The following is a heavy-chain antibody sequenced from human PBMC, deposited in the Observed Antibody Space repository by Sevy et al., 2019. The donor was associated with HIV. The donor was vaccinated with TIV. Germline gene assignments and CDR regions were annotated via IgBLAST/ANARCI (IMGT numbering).Heavy chain of an antibody. Sequence: GESLKISCAASGFSFSDYRMHWVRQAPGKGLEWVAVISYDGRNNKYNADSVKGRFTISRDNSKNTLYLQMNSLRAEETAIYYCAIDRGEILSSAFDYWGQGTLVTVSS. V-gene: IGHV3-30*03. D-gene: IGHD3-16*01. CDR2: ISYDGRNNK. CDR1: GFSFSDYR. CDR3: AIDRGEILSSAFDY. J-gene: IGHJ4*02.